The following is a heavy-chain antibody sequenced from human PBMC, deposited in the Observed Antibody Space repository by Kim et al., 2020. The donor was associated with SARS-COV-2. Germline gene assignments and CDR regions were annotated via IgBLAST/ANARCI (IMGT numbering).Heavy chain of an antibody. D-gene: IGHD2-8*02. V-gene: IGHV1-8*01. J-gene: IGHJ6*02. CDR1: GYTFTSYD. Sequence: ASVKVSCKASGYTFTSYDINWVRQATGQGLEWMGWMNPNSGNTGYAQKFQGRVTMTRNTSISTAYMELSSLRSEDTAVYYCARDIPEYWYYYYGMDVWGQGTTVTVSS. CDR3: ARDIPEYWYYYYGMDV. CDR2: MNPNSGNT.